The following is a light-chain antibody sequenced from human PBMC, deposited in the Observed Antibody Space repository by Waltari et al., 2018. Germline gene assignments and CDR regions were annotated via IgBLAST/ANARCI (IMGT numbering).Light chain of an antibody. CDR3: QQHNSWPPIFT. V-gene: IGKV3-11*01. CDR2: DAS. CDR1: QSVNNY. J-gene: IGKJ3*01. Sequence: EIVLTQSPATLSLFPGERAPLSCRASQSVNNYLAWYQQKPGQPPRLLIYDASNRATGIPARFSGSGSGTDFTLTISSLEPEDFAVYFCQQHNSWPPIFTFGPGTKVDIK.